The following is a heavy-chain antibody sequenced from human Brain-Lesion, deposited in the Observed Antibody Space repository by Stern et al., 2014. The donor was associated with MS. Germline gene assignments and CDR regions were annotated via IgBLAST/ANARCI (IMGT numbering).Heavy chain of an antibody. CDR1: GGSISSGGYY. J-gene: IGHJ6*02. CDR3: ARGRVVPGFQYYATDV. CDR2: LFNSGST. Sequence: QVQLQESGPGLVKPSQTLSLSCTVSGGSISSGGYYWSWIRQPAGQGLEWIGRLFNSGSTSYTPSLKSRVTISIDTSKNQFSLRLNSMTAADTAVYYCARGRVVPGFQYYATDVWGQGTTVIVSS. D-gene: IGHD2-2*01. V-gene: IGHV4-61*02.